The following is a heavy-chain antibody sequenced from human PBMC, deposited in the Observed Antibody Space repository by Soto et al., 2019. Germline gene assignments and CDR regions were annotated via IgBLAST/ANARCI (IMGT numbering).Heavy chain of an antibody. CDR3: AKTRYGSGCLDY. D-gene: IGHD6-19*01. Sequence: GASVKVSCKASGYTFTSYYMHWVRQAPGQGLEWMGIINPSGGSTSYAQKFQGRVTMTRDTSTSTVYMELSSLRSEDTAVYHCAKTRYGSGCLDYWGQGTLVTVSS. CDR1: GYTFTSYY. CDR2: INPSGGST. J-gene: IGHJ4*02. V-gene: IGHV1-46*01.